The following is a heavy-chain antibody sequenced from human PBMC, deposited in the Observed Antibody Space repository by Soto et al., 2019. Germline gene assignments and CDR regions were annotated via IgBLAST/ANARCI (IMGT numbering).Heavy chain of an antibody. CDR1: GFTFSSYG. V-gene: IGHV3-30*18. Sequence: LRLSCAASGFTFSSYGMHWVRQAPGKGLEWVAVISYDGSNKYYADSVKGRFTISRDNSKNTLYLQMNSLRAEDTAVYYCAQADTAMVFNYWGQGTLVTVSS. CDR3: AQADTAMVFNY. D-gene: IGHD5-18*01. CDR2: ISYDGSNK. J-gene: IGHJ4*02.